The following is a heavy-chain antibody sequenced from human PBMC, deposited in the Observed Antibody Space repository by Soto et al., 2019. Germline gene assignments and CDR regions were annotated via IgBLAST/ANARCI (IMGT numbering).Heavy chain of an antibody. D-gene: IGHD2-21*02. CDR1: GGSISSGGYY. Sequence: SETLSLTCTVSGGSISSGGYYWSWIRQHPGKGLEWIGYIYYSGSTYYNPSLKSRVTISVDTSKNQFSLKLSSVTAADTAVYYCARDGQTYCGGDCYPPSLDAFDIWGQGTMVTVSS. CDR3: ARDGQTYCGGDCYPPSLDAFDI. CDR2: IYYSGST. V-gene: IGHV4-31*03. J-gene: IGHJ3*02.